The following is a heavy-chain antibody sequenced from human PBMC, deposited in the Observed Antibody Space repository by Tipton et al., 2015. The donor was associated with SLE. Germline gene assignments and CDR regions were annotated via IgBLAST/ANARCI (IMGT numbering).Heavy chain of an antibody. V-gene: IGHV5-51*01. CDR3: ARDHPPFMEYSSSWWGGYYYYGMDV. D-gene: IGHD6-13*01. CDR1: GYSFTSYW. J-gene: IGHJ6*02. Sequence: QLVQSGAEVKKPGESLKISCKGSGYSFTSYWIGWVRQMPGKGLEWMGIIYPGDSDTRYSPSFQGQVTISADKSISTAYLQWSSLKASDTAMYYCARDHPPFMEYSSSWWGGYYYYGMDVWGQGTTVTVSS. CDR2: IYPGDSDT.